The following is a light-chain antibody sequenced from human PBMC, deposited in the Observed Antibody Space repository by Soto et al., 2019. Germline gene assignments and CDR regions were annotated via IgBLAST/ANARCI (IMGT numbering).Light chain of an antibody. Sequence: EIVMTQSPATLSVSPGDRATLSCRASQSISSTSLAWYQQKPGQPPRLLISGASRRAADIPNRFRGSGSGTDFTLTISGLEPEDFAVYFCQHYGGSPPWTFGQGTKVDI. V-gene: IGKV3-20*01. CDR3: QHYGGSPPWT. CDR1: QSISSTS. CDR2: GAS. J-gene: IGKJ1*01.